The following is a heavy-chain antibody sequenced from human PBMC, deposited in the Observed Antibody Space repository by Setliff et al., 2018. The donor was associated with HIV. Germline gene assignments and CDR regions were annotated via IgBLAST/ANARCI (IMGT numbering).Heavy chain of an antibody. CDR2: ISWNSVSI. V-gene: IGHV3-9*01. CDR1: GFTFDDYA. Sequence: GGSLRLSCAASGFTFDDYAMHWVRQAPGKGLEWVSGISWNSVSIGYADSVKGRFTISRDNAKNSLYLQMDSLRAEDTALYYCAKVDTAMVRNLWYFGLWGRGTLVTVSS. D-gene: IGHD5-18*01. CDR3: AKVDTAMVRNLWYFGL. J-gene: IGHJ2*01.